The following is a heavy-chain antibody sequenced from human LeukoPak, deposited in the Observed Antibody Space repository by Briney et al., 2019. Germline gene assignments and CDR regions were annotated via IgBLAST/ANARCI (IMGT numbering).Heavy chain of an antibody. CDR2: IYYSGST. Sequence: SQTLSLTCTVSGGSISSGGYYWSWIRQHPGKGLEWIGYIYYSGSTYYNPSLKSRVTISVDTSKNQFSLKLSSVTAADTAVYYCARARDGYKYWFDPWGQGTLVTVSP. D-gene: IGHD5-24*01. V-gene: IGHV4-31*03. CDR3: ARARDGYKYWFDP. J-gene: IGHJ5*02. CDR1: GGSISSGGYY.